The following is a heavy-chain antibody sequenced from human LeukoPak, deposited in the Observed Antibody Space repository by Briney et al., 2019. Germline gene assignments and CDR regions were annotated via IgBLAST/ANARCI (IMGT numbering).Heavy chain of an antibody. CDR2: INPSGGST. D-gene: IGHD4-17*01. J-gene: IGHJ4*02. CDR3: ATWGGTNGDLLNY. CDR1: GYTFTNYY. Sequence: ASVKVSCKASGYTFTNYYIHWVRQAPGHGLEWMGIINPSGGSTSYAQKFQGRVTMTRDTSTSTVYMELSSLRSEDTAVYYCATWGGTNGDLLNYWGQGTLVTVSS. V-gene: IGHV1-46*01.